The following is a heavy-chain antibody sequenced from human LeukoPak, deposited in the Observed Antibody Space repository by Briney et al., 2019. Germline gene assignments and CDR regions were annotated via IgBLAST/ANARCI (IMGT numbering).Heavy chain of an antibody. D-gene: IGHD3-9*01. CDR2: IYTSGST. CDR1: GGSISSGSYY. CDR3: ARSDLYYDILTGYYSAFDT. J-gene: IGHJ3*02. Sequence: SQTLALTFTVSGGSISSGSYYWSWIRQPAGKGLEWIGRIYTSGSTNYNPSRKSRVTISVDTSKNQFSLKLSSVTAADTAVYYCARSDLYYDILTGYYSAFDTWGQGTMVTVSS. V-gene: IGHV4-61*02.